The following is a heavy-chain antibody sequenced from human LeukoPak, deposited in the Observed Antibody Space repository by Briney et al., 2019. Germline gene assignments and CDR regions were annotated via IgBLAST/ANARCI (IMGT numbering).Heavy chain of an antibody. V-gene: IGHV3-30*03. J-gene: IGHJ4*02. CDR1: GFTFSSYG. CDR2: ISYDGRTK. Sequence: PGGSLRLPCAASGFTFSSYGMHWVRQAPGKGLEWVASISYDGRTKYYADSVRGRFTISRDDSENTLYLHMNGLRAEDTAFYYCARDLVVVPVYFDYWGQGTLVTVSS. D-gene: IGHD3-22*01. CDR3: ARDLVVVPVYFDY.